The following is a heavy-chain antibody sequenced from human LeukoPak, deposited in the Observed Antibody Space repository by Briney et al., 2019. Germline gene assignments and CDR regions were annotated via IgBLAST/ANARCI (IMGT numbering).Heavy chain of an antibody. CDR3: ARATQRITMVRGEIRAFDI. V-gene: IGHV3-48*03. CDR2: ISSSGSTI. CDR1: GFTFSSYE. Sequence: PGGSLRLSCAASGFTFSSYEMNWVRQAPGKGLEWVSYISSSGSTIYYADSVKGRFTISRDNAKNSLYLQMNSLRSEDTAVYYCARATQRITMVRGEIRAFDIWGQGTMVTVSS. D-gene: IGHD3-10*01. J-gene: IGHJ3*02.